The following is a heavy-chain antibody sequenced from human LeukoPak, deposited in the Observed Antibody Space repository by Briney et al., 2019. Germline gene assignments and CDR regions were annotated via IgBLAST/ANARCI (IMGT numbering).Heavy chain of an antibody. D-gene: IGHD1-26*01. Sequence: SETLSLTCTVSGGSISSYYWSWIRQPPGKGLEWIGYIYYSGSTNYNPSLKSRVTISVDTSKNQFSLKLSFVTAADMAVYYCARHGVERELNFDYWGQGTLVTVSS. CDR2: IYYSGST. V-gene: IGHV4-59*08. CDR1: GGSISSYY. CDR3: ARHGVERELNFDY. J-gene: IGHJ4*02.